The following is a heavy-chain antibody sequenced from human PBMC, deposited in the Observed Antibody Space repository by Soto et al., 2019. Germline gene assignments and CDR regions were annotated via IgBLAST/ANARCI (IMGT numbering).Heavy chain of an antibody. V-gene: IGHV4-34*01. CDR3: ALISGGSVYYDFWSGYYSWFDP. Sequence: SETLSLTCAVHGGSFSGYYWSWIRQPPGKGLEWIGEINHSGSTNYNPSLKSRVTISVDTSKNQFSLKLSSVTAADTAVYYCALISGGSVYYDFWSGYYSWFDPWGQGTLVTVSS. CDR1: GGSFSGYY. J-gene: IGHJ5*02. CDR2: INHSGST. D-gene: IGHD3-3*01.